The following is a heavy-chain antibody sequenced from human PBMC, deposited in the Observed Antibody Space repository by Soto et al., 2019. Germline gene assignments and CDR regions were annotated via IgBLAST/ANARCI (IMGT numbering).Heavy chain of an antibody. CDR2: IWYDGSNK. CDR1: GFTFSSYG. Sequence: QVQLVESGGGVVQPGRSLRLSCAASGFTFSSYGMHWVRQAPGKGLEWVAVIWYDGSNKYYADSVKGRFTISRDNSKNTLYLQMNSLRAEDTAVYYCARGQGGYCSCGSCYYTAEYFDYWGQGTLVTVSS. CDR3: ARGQGGYCSCGSCYYTAEYFDY. V-gene: IGHV3-33*01. J-gene: IGHJ4*02. D-gene: IGHD2-15*01.